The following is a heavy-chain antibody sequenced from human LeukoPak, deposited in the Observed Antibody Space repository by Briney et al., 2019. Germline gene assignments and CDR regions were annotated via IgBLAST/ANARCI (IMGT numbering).Heavy chain of an antibody. CDR1: GFTFSSYW. J-gene: IGHJ4*02. CDR3: ARDGRGYAIDY. Sequence: PGGSLRLSCADSGFTFSSYWISWVRQAPGKGLEWVANINQDGSEKYYVDSVRGRFTISRDNSKNTLYLQMNSLRAEDTAVYYCARDGRGYAIDYWGQGTLVTVSS. V-gene: IGHV3-7*01. CDR2: INQDGSEK. D-gene: IGHD5-12*01.